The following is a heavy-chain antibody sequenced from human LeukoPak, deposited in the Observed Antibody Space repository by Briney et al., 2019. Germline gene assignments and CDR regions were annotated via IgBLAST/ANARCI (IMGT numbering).Heavy chain of an antibody. J-gene: IGHJ4*02. V-gene: IGHV3-33*01. Sequence: GSLRLSCAASGFTFSSYGMHWVRQAPGKGLEWVAVIWYDGSNKYYADSVKGRFTISRDNSKNTLYLQMNSLRAEDTAVYYCARSRYCSSTSCSYFDYWGQGTLVTVSS. CDR2: IWYDGSNK. CDR1: GFTFSSYG. CDR3: ARSRYCSSTSCSYFDY. D-gene: IGHD2-2*01.